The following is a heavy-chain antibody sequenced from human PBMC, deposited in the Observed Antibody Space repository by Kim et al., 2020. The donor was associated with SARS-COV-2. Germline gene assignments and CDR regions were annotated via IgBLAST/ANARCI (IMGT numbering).Heavy chain of an antibody. Sequence: SETLSLTCAVYGGSFSGYYWSWIRQPPGKGLEWIGEINHSGSTNYNPSLKSRVTISVDTSKNQFSLKLSSVTAADTAVYYCARGHSGPAASSWFDPWGQG. CDR3: ARGHSGPAASSWFDP. D-gene: IGHD2-2*01. CDR2: INHSGST. CDR1: GGSFSGYY. V-gene: IGHV4-34*01. J-gene: IGHJ5*02.